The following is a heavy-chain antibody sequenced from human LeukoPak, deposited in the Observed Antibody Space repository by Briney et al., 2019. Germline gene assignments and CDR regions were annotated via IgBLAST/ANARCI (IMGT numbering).Heavy chain of an antibody. CDR2: INPSGCCT. J-gene: IGHJ4*02. V-gene: IGHV1-46*01. CDR3: AISTVTKTGDFAY. D-gene: IGHD4-17*01. Sequence: ASVKVSCKASGYTFTRYDMHWVRQAHGQGLGWMGIINPSGCCTSYAQKFQGKGTMTRDPPTNTVYMELSSLRSEDTAVYYCAISTVTKTGDFAYWGQGTLVTVSS. CDR1: GYTFTRYD.